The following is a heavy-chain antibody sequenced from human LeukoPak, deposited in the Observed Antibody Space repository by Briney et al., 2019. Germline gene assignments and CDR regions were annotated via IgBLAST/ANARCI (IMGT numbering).Heavy chain of an antibody. D-gene: IGHD4-17*01. Sequence: GGSLRLSCAASGFSFSNSGMSWVRQAPAKGLEWVAGISGGGANTHYADSVKGRFTISRDNSKNTLFLQMNSLRDEDTAIYYCWKGTGYGAYWGKGTLVTVSS. V-gene: IGHV3-23*01. CDR1: GFSFSNSG. J-gene: IGHJ4*02. CDR2: ISGGGANT. CDR3: WKGTGYGAY.